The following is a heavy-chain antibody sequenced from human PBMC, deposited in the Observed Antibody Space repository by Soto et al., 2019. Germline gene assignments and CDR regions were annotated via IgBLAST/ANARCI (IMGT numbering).Heavy chain of an antibody. CDR1: DGSFSGYY. CDR2: INHSGST. V-gene: IGHV4-34*01. Sequence: PSETLSLTCAVYDGSFSGYYWSWIRQPPGKGLEWIGEINHSGSTNYNPSLKSRVTISVDTSKNQFSLKLSSVTAADTAVYYCARGSVEILRYFDWFYYMDVWGKGTTVTVSS. J-gene: IGHJ6*03. D-gene: IGHD3-9*01. CDR3: ARGSVEILRYFDWFYYMDV.